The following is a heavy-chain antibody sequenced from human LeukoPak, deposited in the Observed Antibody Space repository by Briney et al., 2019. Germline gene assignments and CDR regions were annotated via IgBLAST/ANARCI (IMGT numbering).Heavy chain of an antibody. CDR3: ARRHSYGYLRGAFDI. D-gene: IGHD5-18*01. Sequence: ASVRVSCKASGDTFTGYYMHWVRQAPGQGLEWMGWINPNSGGTNYAQKFQGRVTMTRDTSISTAYMELSRLRSDDTAVYYCARRHSYGYLRGAFDIWGQGTMVTVSS. CDR1: GDTFTGYY. CDR2: INPNSGGT. J-gene: IGHJ3*02. V-gene: IGHV1-2*02.